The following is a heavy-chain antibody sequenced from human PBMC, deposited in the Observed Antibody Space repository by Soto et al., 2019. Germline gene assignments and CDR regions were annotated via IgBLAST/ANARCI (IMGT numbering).Heavy chain of an antibody. J-gene: IGHJ4*02. Sequence: EVQLVESGGGLVQPGGSLRLSCAASGFTFSNAWMNWVRQAPGKGLEWVGRIKCKTDGGTTDYAAPVKGRFTISRDDSKNTLYLQMNSLKTEDTAVYYCTTDDGKVGATWGYWGQGTLVTVSS. CDR3: TTDDGKVGATWGY. D-gene: IGHD1-26*01. CDR2: IKCKTDGGTT. CDR1: GFTFSNAW. V-gene: IGHV3-15*07.